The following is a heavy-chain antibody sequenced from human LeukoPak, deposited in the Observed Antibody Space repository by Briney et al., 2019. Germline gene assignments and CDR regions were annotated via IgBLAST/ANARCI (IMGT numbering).Heavy chain of an antibody. CDR3: ARQVINVLLWFGESSSDNWFDP. D-gene: IGHD3-10*01. J-gene: IGHJ5*02. Sequence: SQTLSLTCAISGDSVSSNSAAWNWIRQSPSRGLEWLGRTYYRSKWYNDYAVSVKSRITINPDTSKNQFSLQLNSVTPEDTAVYYCARQVINVLLWFGESSSDNWFDPWGQGTLVTVSS. CDR1: GDSVSSNSAA. CDR2: TYYRSKWYN. V-gene: IGHV6-1*01.